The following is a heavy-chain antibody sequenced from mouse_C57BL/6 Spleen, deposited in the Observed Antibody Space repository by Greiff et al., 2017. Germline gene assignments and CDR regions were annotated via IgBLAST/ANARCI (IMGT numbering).Heavy chain of an antibody. CDR1: GYTFTSYW. D-gene: IGHD1-1*01. J-gene: IGHJ2*01. CDR3: ARCCYYGSSLFDY. V-gene: IGHV1-52*01. CDR2: IDPSDRET. Sequence: QVQLQQPGAELVRPGSSVKLSCKASGYTFTSYWMHWVKQRPIQGLEWIGNIDPSDRETHYNQKFKDKATLTVDKSSSTAYMQLSSLTSEDSAVYYCARCCYYGSSLFDYWGQGTTLTVSS.